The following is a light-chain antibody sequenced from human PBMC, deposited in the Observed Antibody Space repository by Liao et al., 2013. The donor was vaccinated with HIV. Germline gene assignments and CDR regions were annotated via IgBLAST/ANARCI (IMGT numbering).Light chain of an antibody. J-gene: IGLJ3*02. CDR2: QDN. Sequence: SYELTQPPSVSVSPGQTATITCYGIYLGDKHVCWYQQRPGQSPVLLICQDNIRPSGIPERFSGSNSANTATLTISRVEAGDEADYYCQVWGTTIDHWVFGGGTKLTVL. CDR3: QVWGTTIDHWV. V-gene: IGLV3-1*01. CDR1: YLGDKH.